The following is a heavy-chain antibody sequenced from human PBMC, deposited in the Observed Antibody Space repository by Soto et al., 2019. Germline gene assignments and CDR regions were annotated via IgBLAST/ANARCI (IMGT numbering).Heavy chain of an antibody. CDR1: GASIGSGGW. D-gene: IGHD2-8*02. V-gene: IGHV4-4*02. J-gene: IGHJ5*02. CDR2: IFHDGNT. CDR3: ARHEGWTGPDQ. Sequence: SETLSLTCAVSGASIGSGGWWSWVRQPPGKGLEWIAEIFHDGNTNYSPSLKSRVTISVDKSQNQFSLNVYSVTAADTAVYYCARHEGWTGPDQWGQGTLVTSPQ.